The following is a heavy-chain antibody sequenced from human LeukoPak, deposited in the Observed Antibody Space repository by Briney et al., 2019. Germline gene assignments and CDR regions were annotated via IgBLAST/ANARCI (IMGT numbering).Heavy chain of an antibody. CDR1: GYTFTSYG. V-gene: IGHV1-18*01. CDR2: ISAYNGNT. CDR3: ARVTYYYDSSGYPKPYYFDY. Sequence: VASVKVSCKASGYTFTSYGISWVRQAPGQGLEWMGWISAYNGNTNYAQKLQGRVTMTRDTSTSTVYMELSSLRSEDTAVYYCARVTYYYDSSGYPKPYYFDYWGQGTLVTVSS. D-gene: IGHD3-22*01. J-gene: IGHJ4*02.